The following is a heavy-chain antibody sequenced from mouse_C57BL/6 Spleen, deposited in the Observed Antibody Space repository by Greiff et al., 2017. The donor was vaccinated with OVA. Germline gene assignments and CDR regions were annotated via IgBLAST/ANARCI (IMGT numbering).Heavy chain of an antibody. V-gene: IGHV7-4*01. CDR2: IRNKANGYTT. Sequence: DVMLVESGGGLVQPGASLRLSCAASGFTFTDYYMSWVRQPPGKAPEWLALIRNKANGYTTEYTASVKGRFTISRDNTQNILYLLMNPLTADDSATYYWVKANWDVGGPYYFDYWGQGTTLTVSS. CDR1: GFTFTDYY. J-gene: IGHJ2*01. CDR3: VKANWDVGGPYYFDY. D-gene: IGHD4-1*02.